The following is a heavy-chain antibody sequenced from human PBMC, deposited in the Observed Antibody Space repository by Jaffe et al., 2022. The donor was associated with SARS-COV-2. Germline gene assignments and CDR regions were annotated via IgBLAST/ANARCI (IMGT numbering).Heavy chain of an antibody. CDR1: GFTVSSNY. J-gene: IGHJ1*01. Sequence: EVQLVESGGGLVQPGGSLRLSCAASGFTVSSNYMSWVRQAPGKGLEWVSVIYSGGSTYYADSVKGRFTISRDNSKNTLYLQMNSLRAEDTAVYYCARTDQTHPTEYFQHWGQGTLVTVSS. V-gene: IGHV3-66*02. CDR2: IYSGGST. CDR3: ARTDQTHPTEYFQH.